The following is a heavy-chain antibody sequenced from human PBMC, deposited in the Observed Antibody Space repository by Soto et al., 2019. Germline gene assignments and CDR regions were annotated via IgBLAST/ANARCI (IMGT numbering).Heavy chain of an antibody. CDR2: IIPLFNVA. V-gene: IGHV1-69*01. CDR3: AASGRDVLGYDYKDTEGLDI. Sequence: QVQLVQSGPEVKKPGSSVKVSCEASGGTFSNFAVNWVRQAPGQGLEWVGGIIPLFNVAKYAQKFEGRVTLVADDSTSTAYIDLSSLRSEETAVYYCAASGRDVLGYDYKDTEGLDIWGQGTMVTVSS. D-gene: IGHD4-4*01. CDR1: GGTFSNFA. J-gene: IGHJ3*02.